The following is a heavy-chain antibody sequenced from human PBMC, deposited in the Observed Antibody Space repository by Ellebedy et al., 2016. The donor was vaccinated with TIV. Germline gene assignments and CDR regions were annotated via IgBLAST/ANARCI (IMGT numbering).Heavy chain of an antibody. CDR3: ARAGGADY. Sequence: GSLRLSXASNHSSFGVYYWSWIRQSPGKGLEWIGEISQRGSTNYNPSLRSRVSLSIDPSKKQFSLTLRSVTAADTAVYYCARAGGADYWGQGTLVTVSS. D-gene: IGHD3-10*01. J-gene: IGHJ4*02. CDR2: ISQRGST. CDR1: HSSFGVYY. V-gene: IGHV4-34*01.